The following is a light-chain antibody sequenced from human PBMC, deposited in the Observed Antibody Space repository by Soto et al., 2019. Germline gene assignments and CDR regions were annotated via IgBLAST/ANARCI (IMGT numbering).Light chain of an antibody. J-gene: IGKJ2*01. CDR3: QQYDT. V-gene: IGKV3-20*01. Sequence: EIVLTQSPGTLSLSPGERATLSCRASQSISNNYLAWYQQKPGQAPRLLIYGASSRATGIPDRFSGSGSGTDFTLTISRLEPEDFAVYYCQQYDTFGQGTKLEIK. CDR1: QSISNNY. CDR2: GAS.